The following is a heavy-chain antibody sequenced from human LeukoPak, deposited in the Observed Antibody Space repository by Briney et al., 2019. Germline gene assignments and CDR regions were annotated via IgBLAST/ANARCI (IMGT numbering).Heavy chain of an antibody. V-gene: IGHV1-69*01. CDR1: GGTFSSYA. J-gene: IGHJ4*02. CDR2: IIPIFGTA. CDR3: ARRGGIAAAGVFDY. D-gene: IGHD6-13*01. Sequence: GSSVKVSCKASGGTFSSYAISWVRQAPGQGLEWMGGIIPIFGTANHAQKFQGRVTITADESTSTAYMELSSLRSEDTAVYYCARRGGIAAAGVFDYWGQGTLVTVSS.